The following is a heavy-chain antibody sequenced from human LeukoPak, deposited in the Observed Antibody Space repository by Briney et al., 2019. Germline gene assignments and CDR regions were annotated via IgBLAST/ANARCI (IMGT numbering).Heavy chain of an antibody. D-gene: IGHD6-19*01. CDR3: ARDSSGWHPFDY. CDR1: GYTFTSYY. J-gene: IGHJ4*02. V-gene: IGHV1-46*01. Sequence: ASVKVSCKASGYTFTSYYMHWVRQAPGQGLEWMGIINPSGGSTSYAQKFRGRVTMTRDTSTSTVYMELSSLRSEDTAVYYCARDSSGWHPFDYWGQGTLVTVSS. CDR2: INPSGGST.